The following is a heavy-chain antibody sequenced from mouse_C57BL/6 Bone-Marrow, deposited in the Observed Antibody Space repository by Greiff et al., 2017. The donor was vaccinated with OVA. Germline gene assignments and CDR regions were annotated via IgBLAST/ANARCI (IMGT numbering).Heavy chain of an antibody. Sequence: VQLQQSGPELVKPGASVKISCKASGYAFSSSWMNWVKQRPGKGLEWIGRIYPGDGDTNYNGKIKGKATLTADKSSSTAYMQLSSLTSEDSAVYFCARYDYDAAWFAYWGQGTLVTVSA. D-gene: IGHD2-4*01. CDR3: ARYDYDAAWFAY. J-gene: IGHJ3*01. CDR2: IYPGDGDT. CDR1: GYAFSSSW. V-gene: IGHV1-82*01.